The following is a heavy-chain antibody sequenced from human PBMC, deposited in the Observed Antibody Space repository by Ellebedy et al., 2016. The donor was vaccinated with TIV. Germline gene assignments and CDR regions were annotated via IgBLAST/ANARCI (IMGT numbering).Heavy chain of an antibody. CDR1: GLTFDDYR. CDR3: AVGRKWELLGSLDL. D-gene: IGHD1-26*01. J-gene: IGHJ4*02. CDR2: RSWDGDTT. V-gene: IGHV3-43*01. Sequence: GESLKISCAVSGLTFDDYRMHWARHFPGTGLECDSLRSWDGDTTFYADSVKGRFTISRDNSKNSLFLQMNSLTADDTALYYCAVGRKWELLGSLDLWGQGTPVTVSS.